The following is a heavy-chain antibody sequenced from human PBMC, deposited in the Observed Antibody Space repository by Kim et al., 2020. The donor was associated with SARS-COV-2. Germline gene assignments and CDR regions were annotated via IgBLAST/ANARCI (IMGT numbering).Heavy chain of an antibody. D-gene: IGHD6-13*01. CDR2: INPRGGST. V-gene: IGHV1-46*01. J-gene: IGHJ4*02. CDR1: GYTFTNYY. CDR3: ARGDPGCSTGWYYY. Sequence: ASVKVSCTASGYTFTNYYMHWVRQAPGQGLEWMGIINPRGGSTSYAQKFQGRVTMTRDTSTSKVYMELTSLTSEDTAVYYCARGDPGCSTGWYYYWGQGTLVTVSS.